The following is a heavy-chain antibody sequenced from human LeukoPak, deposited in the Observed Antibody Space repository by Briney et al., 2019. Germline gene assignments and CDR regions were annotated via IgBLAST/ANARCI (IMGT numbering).Heavy chain of an antibody. CDR1: GTSFSSYY. D-gene: IGHD4-17*01. CDR2: VNHSGYT. V-gene: IGHV4-34*01. J-gene: IGHJ4*02. CDR3: AKMTTGHDF. Sequence: PSETLSLTCAVSGTSFSSYYWSWIRQPPGKGLEWIGEVNHSGYTNDNPSLKSRVTISVVTSKNQFSLRLRSVTAADTGVYFCAKMTTGHDFWGQGTLVTVSS.